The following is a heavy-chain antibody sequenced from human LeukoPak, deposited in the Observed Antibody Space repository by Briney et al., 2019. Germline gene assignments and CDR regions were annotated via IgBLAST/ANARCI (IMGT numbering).Heavy chain of an antibody. J-gene: IGHJ5*02. CDR3: AGGVYQLLSPHLFDP. V-gene: IGHV3-48*03. CDR1: GFTFSSYE. CDR2: ISSSGSTI. Sequence: PGGSLRLSCAASGFTFSSYEMNWVRQAPGKGLEWVSYISSSGSTIYYADSVKGRFTISRDNAKNSLYLQMNSQRAEDTAVYYCAGGVYQLLSPHLFDPWGQGTLVTVSS. D-gene: IGHD2-2*01.